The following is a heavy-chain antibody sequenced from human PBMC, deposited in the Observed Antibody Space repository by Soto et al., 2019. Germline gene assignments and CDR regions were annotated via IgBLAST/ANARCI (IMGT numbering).Heavy chain of an antibody. CDR3: ARVPAP. V-gene: IGHV4-30-2*01. Sequence: QLQLQESGSGLVKPSQTLSLTCAVSGGSISSGGYSWSWIRQPPGKGLEWIGYIYHSGSIYYNPSLXSXXTIAVDRSENQFSLKLSSVTAADTAVYYCARVPAPWGQGTLVTVSS. CDR2: IYHSGSI. CDR1: GGSISSGGYS. J-gene: IGHJ5*02.